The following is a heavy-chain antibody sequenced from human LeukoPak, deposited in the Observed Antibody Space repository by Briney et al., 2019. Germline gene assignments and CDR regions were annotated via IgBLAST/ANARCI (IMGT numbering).Heavy chain of an antibody. CDR1: GFTFSSYS. CDR3: ARDYVTGYYYDSSGLNWFDP. CDR2: ISSSSSYI. V-gene: IGHV3-21*01. Sequence: PGGSLRLSCAASGFTFSSYSMNWVRQAPGKGLEWVSSISSSSSYIYYADSVKGRFTISRDNAKNSLYLQMNSLRAEDTAVYYCARDYVTGYYYDSSGLNWFDPWDQGTLVTVSS. D-gene: IGHD3-22*01. J-gene: IGHJ5*02.